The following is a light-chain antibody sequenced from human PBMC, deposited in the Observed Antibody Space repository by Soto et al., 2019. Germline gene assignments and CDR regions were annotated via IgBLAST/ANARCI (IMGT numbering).Light chain of an antibody. J-gene: IGKJ1*01. Sequence: EIVLTQSPGTLSLSPGERATLSCRASQSVSSAYLAWYQHKPGQPPTLLIYAASSRVTGIPDRFSGSASGTDFTHTISRLEPENSAVYYWQQYGSSSTWTFGQGTKAEIK. V-gene: IGKV3-20*01. CDR3: QQYGSSSTWT. CDR1: QSVSSAY. CDR2: AAS.